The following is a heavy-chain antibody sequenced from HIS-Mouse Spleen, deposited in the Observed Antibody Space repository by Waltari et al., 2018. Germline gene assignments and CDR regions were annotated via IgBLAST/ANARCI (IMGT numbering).Heavy chain of an antibody. V-gene: IGHV4-39*07. D-gene: IGHD6-13*01. CDR3: AREIPYSSSWYDWYFDL. CDR1: GGSLSSRSYY. CDR2: IYYSGST. Sequence: QLQLQESGPGLVKPSETPSLTCTVSGGSLSSRSYYWGWIRQPPGKGLEWIGSIYYSGSTYYNPSLKSRVTISVDTSKNQFSLKLSSVTAADTAVYYCAREIPYSSSWYDWYFDLWGRGTLVTVSS. J-gene: IGHJ2*01.